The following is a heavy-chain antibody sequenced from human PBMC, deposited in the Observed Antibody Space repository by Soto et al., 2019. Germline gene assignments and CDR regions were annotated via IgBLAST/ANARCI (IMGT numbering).Heavy chain of an antibody. J-gene: IGHJ6*02. CDR1: GFTFSSYA. Sequence: GGSLRLSCAASGFTFSSYAMSWVRQAPGKGLEWVSAISGSGGSTYYADSVKGRFTISRDNSKNTLYLQMNSLRAEDTAVYYCESLPTTRKNYYGMDVWGQGTTVTVSS. D-gene: IGHD2-2*01. CDR3: ESLPTTRKNYYGMDV. CDR2: ISGSGGST. V-gene: IGHV3-23*01.